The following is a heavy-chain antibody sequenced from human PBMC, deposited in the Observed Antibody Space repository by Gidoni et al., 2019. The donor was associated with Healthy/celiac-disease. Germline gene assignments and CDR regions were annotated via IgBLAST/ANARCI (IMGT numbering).Heavy chain of an antibody. CDR1: GGSISSGSYY. CDR2: IYTSGST. D-gene: IGHD3-10*01. Sequence: QVQLQESGPGLVKPSQTLSLTCTVSGGSISSGSYYWSWIRQPAGKGLEWIGRIYTSGSTNYNPSLKSRVTISVDTSKNQFSLKLSSVTAADTAVYYCARSLQITMVRGVIPFDGFYYGMDVWGQGTTVTVSS. CDR3: ARSLQITMVRGVIPFDGFYYGMDV. V-gene: IGHV4-61*02. J-gene: IGHJ6*02.